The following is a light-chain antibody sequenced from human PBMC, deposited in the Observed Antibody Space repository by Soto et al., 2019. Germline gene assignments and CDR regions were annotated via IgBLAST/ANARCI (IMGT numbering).Light chain of an antibody. J-gene: IGKJ3*01. CDR3: QQYDHWPFT. Sequence: EIVMTQSPATLSVSPGERATLSCRASQSVSGNLAWYQQKPGQAPRLLIYGASTRATGLPARFSGSGSGTEFTLTISSLQSEDFALYYCQQYDHWPFTFGPVTKVDIK. CDR1: QSVSGN. CDR2: GAS. V-gene: IGKV3-15*01.